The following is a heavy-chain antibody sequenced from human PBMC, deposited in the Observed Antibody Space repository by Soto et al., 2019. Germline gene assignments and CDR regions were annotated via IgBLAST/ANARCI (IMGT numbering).Heavy chain of an antibody. CDR1: GGTFSSYT. J-gene: IGHJ6*02. Sequence: QVQLVQSGAEVKKPGSSVKVSCKASGGTFSSYTISWVRQAPGQGLEWMGRIIPILGIANYAQKFQGRVTITADKSTSTAYMELSSLRSEDTAVYYCERGLAAGTTNYYGMDVWGQGTTVTVSS. CDR3: ERGLAAGTTNYYGMDV. D-gene: IGHD1-1*01. CDR2: IIPILGIA. V-gene: IGHV1-69*02.